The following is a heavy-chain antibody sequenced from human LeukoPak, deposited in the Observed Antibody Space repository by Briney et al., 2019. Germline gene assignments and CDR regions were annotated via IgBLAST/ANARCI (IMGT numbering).Heavy chain of an antibody. CDR1: GFTFSSYA. D-gene: IGHD6-19*01. V-gene: IGHV3-30*03. CDR2: ISYDGSNK. CDR3: AIIAVASTSFDY. Sequence: GGSLRLSCAASGFTFSSYAMSWVRQAPGKGLEWVAVISYDGSNKYYADSVKGRFTISRDNSKNTLYLQINSLRAEDTAVYYCAIIAVASTSFDYWGQGTLVTVSS. J-gene: IGHJ4*02.